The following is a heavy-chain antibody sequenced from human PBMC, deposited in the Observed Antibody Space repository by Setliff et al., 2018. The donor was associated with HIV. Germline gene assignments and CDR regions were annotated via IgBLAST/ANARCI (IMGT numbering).Heavy chain of an antibody. CDR2: IYPNGNT. D-gene: IGHD5-18*01. V-gene: IGHV4-4*09. J-gene: IGHJ4*02. CDR1: GDSISSHY. CDR3: ARERSRGYTDPPRFDY. Sequence: SETLSLTCTVSGDSISSHYWSWIRQPPGKGLEWIGYIYPNGNTYYSPSLKSRVTISVDTSKNQFSLKLSSVTAADTAVYYCARERSRGYTDPPRFDYWGQGTLVTVSS.